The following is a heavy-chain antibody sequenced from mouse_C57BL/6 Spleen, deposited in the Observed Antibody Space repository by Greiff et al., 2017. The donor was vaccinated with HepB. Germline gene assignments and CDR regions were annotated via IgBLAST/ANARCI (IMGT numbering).Heavy chain of an antibody. CDR2: ISSGSSTI. J-gene: IGHJ4*01. CDR3: ASYDYYVRAMDY. V-gene: IGHV5-17*01. D-gene: IGHD1-1*01. CDR1: GFTFSDYG. Sequence: EVKLMESGGGLVKPGGSLKLSCAASGFTFSDYGMHWVRQAPEKGLEWVAYISSGSSTIYYADTVKGRFTISRDNAKNTLFLQMTSLRSEDTAMYYWASYDYYVRAMDYWGQGTSVTVSS.